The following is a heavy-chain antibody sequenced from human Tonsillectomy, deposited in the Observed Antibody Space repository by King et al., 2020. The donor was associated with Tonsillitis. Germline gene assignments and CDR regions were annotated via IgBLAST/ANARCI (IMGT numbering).Heavy chain of an antibody. V-gene: IGHV3-30-3*01. CDR1: GFTFSSYA. CDR3: AREYWA. Sequence: VQLVESGGGVVQPGRSLRLSCAASGFTFSSYAMHWVRQAPGKGLEWVAVISYDGSNKYYADSVKGRFTISRDNSKNTLYLQMNSLRVEDTAVYYCAREYWAWGQGTLVTVSS. CDR2: ISYDGSNK. D-gene: IGHD2-15*01. J-gene: IGHJ5*02.